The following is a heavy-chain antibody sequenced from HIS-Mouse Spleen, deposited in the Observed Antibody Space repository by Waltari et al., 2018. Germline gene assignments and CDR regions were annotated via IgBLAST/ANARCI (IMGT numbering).Heavy chain of an antibody. CDR3: ARGPLAYCGGDCYSAAIFFDY. Sequence: QVQLVQSGAEVKKPGASVKVSCKASGYTFPSYDINWVRQPTGQGLGWMGWMNPNSGNTGYAQKFQGRVTMTRNTSISTAYMELSSLRSEDTAVYYCARGPLAYCGGDCYSAAIFFDYWGQGTLVTVSS. CDR2: MNPNSGNT. CDR1: GYTFPSYD. D-gene: IGHD2-21*02. J-gene: IGHJ4*02. V-gene: IGHV1-8*01.